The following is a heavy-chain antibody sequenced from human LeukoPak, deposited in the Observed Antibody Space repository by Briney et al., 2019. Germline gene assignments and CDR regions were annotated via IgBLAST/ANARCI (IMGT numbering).Heavy chain of an antibody. CDR2: INHSGST. J-gene: IGHJ4*02. V-gene: IGHV4-34*01. CDR1: GGSFSDYR. CDR3: ARGPHWDPHFDY. Sequence: SETLSLTCAVYGGSFSDYRWSWIRQPPGKGLEWIGEINHSGSTNYNPSLKSRVTISVDTSKKQFSLKLTSVTAADTAVYYCARGPHWDPHFDYWGQGTLVTVSS. D-gene: IGHD7-27*01.